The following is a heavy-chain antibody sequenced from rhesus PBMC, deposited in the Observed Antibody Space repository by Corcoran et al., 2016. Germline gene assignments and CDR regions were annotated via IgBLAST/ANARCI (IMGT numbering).Heavy chain of an antibody. CDR2: ITYSGST. CDR3: ARGGIQLQLLQWVQFNY. J-gene: IGHJ4*01. CDR1: GYSISSGYY. D-gene: IGHD5-12*01. V-gene: IGHV4-122*02. Sequence: QVQLQESGPGLVKPSETLSLTCAVSGYSISSGYYWRWIRQPPGKRPDWIGYITYSGSTSYNPSIKSRVTISTDTSKNQFSLKLSSVTAADTAVYYCARGGIQLQLLQWVQFNYWGQGVLVTVSS.